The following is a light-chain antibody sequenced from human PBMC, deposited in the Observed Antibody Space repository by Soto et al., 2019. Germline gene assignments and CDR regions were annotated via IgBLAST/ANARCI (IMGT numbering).Light chain of an antibody. CDR3: QQDGSSSPWT. J-gene: IGKJ1*01. CDR1: QSISSW. V-gene: IGKV1-5*03. Sequence: DIQMTQSPSTLSASVGERVTITCRAIQSISSWLAWYQQKPGKAPKLLIYKASSLETGVPSRFSGSGSGTEFTLIISSRQPDDFASYYCQQDGSSSPWTFGQGTKVEIK. CDR2: KAS.